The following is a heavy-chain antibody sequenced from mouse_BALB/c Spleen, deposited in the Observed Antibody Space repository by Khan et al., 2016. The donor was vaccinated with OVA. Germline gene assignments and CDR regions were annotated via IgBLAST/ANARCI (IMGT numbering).Heavy chain of an antibody. CDR2: IDPANGNT. J-gene: IGHJ3*01. CDR1: GFNIKDTY. Sequence: VRLQQSGAELVKPGASVKLSCTASGFNIKDTYMHWVKQRPEQGLEWIGGIDPANGNTKYDPKFQGKATITADTSSNTAYLQLSSLTSEDTAVYYCARGGYGNYEFAYWGQGTLVTVSA. D-gene: IGHD2-10*02. V-gene: IGHV14-3*02. CDR3: ARGGYGNYEFAY.